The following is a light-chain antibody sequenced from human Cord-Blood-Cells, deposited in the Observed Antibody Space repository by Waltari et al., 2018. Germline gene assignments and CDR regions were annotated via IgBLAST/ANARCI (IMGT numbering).Light chain of an antibody. J-gene: IGLJ3*02. CDR1: KLGARY. V-gene: IGLV3-1*01. CDR3: QAWDSSNWV. CDR2: KES. Sequence: SYELTQPPSVSVSPGQIASISCSGDKLGARYACWYQQKPGQSPVLVIYKESKRPSGIPERFSGSNSGNTATLTISGTQAMDEADYYCQAWDSSNWVFGGGTKLTVL.